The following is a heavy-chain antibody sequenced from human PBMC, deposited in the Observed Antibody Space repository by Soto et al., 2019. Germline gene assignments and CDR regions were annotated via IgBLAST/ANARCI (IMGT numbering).Heavy chain of an antibody. V-gene: IGHV3-66*01. Sequence: PGGSLRLSCTASGFSVSSKYVSWVRQAPGKGLEWVSVIYSGGTTYYADSVKGRFTISRDNSKNTLYLQMNSLRAEDTAVYYCARGGSASGGYYYYVMDVWGQGTTLTVSS. D-gene: IGHD3-16*01. J-gene: IGHJ6*02. CDR2: IYSGGTT. CDR1: GFSVSSKY. CDR3: ARGGSASGGYYYYVMDV.